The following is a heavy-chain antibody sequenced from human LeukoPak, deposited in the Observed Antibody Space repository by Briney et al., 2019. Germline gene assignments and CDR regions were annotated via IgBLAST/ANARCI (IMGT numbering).Heavy chain of an antibody. V-gene: IGHV3-66*01. CDR2: IYSGGST. J-gene: IGHJ6*02. CDR3: ARILRFLEMDV. D-gene: IGHD3-3*01. CDR1: GFTVSSNY. Sequence: GGSLRLSCAASGFTVSSNYMSWVRQAPGKGLEWVSVIYSGGSTYYADSVKGRFTTSRDNSKNTLYLQMNSLRAEDTAVYYCARILRFLEMDVWGQGTTVTVSS.